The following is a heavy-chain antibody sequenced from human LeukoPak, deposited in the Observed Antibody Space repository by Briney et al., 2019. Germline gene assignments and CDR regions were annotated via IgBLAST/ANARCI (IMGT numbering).Heavy chain of an antibody. CDR3: ARATYSSTWYSRYFDL. Sequence: GGSLRLSCAASGFTFSDYGMNWVRQAPGKGLEWVSYIGSSGTTIFYADSVKGRFSISRENAKKSLYLQMNSLRAGDTAVYYCARATYSSTWYSRYFDLWGRGTLVTVSS. CDR2: IGSSGTTI. CDR1: GFTFSDYG. V-gene: IGHV3-48*01. J-gene: IGHJ2*01. D-gene: IGHD6-13*01.